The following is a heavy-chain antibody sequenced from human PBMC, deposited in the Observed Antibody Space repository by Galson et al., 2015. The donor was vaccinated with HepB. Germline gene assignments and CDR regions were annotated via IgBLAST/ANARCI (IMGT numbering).Heavy chain of an antibody. CDR2: ISSTINI. J-gene: IGHJ4*02. CDR1: GLTFSSYN. Sequence: SLRLSCAASGLTFSSYNMHWVRQAPGKGLEWVSSISSTINIFYADSVKGRFTISRDNAKNSLFLQTSSLRVEDTAVYYCARSFGTSDYWEAYRGQGTLVTVSS. V-gene: IGHV3-21*01. CDR3: ARSFGTSDYWEAY. D-gene: IGHD3-22*01.